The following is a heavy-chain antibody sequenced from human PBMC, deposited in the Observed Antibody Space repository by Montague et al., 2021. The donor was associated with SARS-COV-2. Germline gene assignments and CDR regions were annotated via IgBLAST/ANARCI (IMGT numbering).Heavy chain of an antibody. Sequence: SETLSLTCSVSGFSISSGFCWAWIRQSPGKGPEWIGTVYHSGYTHYNPSLKGRVTVSIDTSKNQFSLTVTSVTAADTAVYFCARRGYTGSDYFDYWGQGTLVTVSS. CDR1: GFSISSGFC. J-gene: IGHJ4*02. CDR2: VYHSGYT. D-gene: IGHD5-12*01. CDR3: ARRGYTGSDYFDY. V-gene: IGHV4-38-2*01.